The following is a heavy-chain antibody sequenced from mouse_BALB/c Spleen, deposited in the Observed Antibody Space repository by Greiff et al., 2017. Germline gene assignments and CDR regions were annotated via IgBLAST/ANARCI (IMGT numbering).Heavy chain of an antibody. D-gene: IGHD1-1*01. V-gene: IGHV2-9*02. CDR2: IWAGGST. J-gene: IGHJ4*01. Sequence: VQLQESGPGLVAPSQSLSITCTVSGFSLTSYGVHWVRQPPGKGLEWLGVIWAGGSTNYNSALMSRLSISKDNSKSQVFLKMNSLQTDDTAMYYCARGYGSRGYYAMDYWGQGTSVTVSS. CDR1: GFSLTSYG. CDR3: ARGYGSRGYYAMDY.